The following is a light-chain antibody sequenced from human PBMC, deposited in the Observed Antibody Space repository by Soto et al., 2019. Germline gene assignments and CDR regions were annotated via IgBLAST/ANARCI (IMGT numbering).Light chain of an antibody. CDR2: GAS. J-gene: IGKJ5*01. CDR1: QSVSSSY. Sequence: EIVLTQSPGTLSLSPGERATLSCRASQSVSSSYLAWYQQRPGQPPRLLIYGASNRATGIPDRFSGSGSGTDFTLIINRLEPEDVAIYYCQQYGGSPRITFGRGTRMEIK. V-gene: IGKV3-20*01. CDR3: QQYGGSPRIT.